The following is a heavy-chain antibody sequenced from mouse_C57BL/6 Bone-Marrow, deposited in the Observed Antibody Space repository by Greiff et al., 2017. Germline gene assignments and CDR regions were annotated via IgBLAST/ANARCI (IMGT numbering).Heavy chain of an antibody. V-gene: IGHV5-4*01. D-gene: IGHD1-1*01. Sequence: EVQLMESGGGLVKPGGSLKLSCAASGFTFSSSAMSWVRQTPEKRLEWVATISDGGSYTYYPDNVKGRFTIARDKAKNNLYLQMSHLQSEDTAMYYCARVYYVGSSHYYAMDYWGQGTSVTVSS. CDR3: ARVYYVGSSHYYAMDY. CDR2: ISDGGSYT. CDR1: GFTFSSSA. J-gene: IGHJ4*01.